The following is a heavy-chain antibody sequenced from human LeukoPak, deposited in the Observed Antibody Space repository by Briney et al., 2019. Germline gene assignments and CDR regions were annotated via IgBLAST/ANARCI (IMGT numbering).Heavy chain of an antibody. V-gene: IGHV1-2*02. CDR2: INPYSGGT. D-gene: IGHD2-21*02. CDR3: ARDPSSYWGGDCYFPPPFDY. J-gene: IGHJ4*02. CDR1: GYTFTGYY. Sequence: ASVKVSCKASGYTFTGYYMHWVRQAPGQGLEWMGWINPYSGGTNYAQKFQGRVTMTRDTSISTAYMELSRLRSDDTAVYYCARDPSSYWGGDCYFPPPFDYWGQGTLVTVSS.